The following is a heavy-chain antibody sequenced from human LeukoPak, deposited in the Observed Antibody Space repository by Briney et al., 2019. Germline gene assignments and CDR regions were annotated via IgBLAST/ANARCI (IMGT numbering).Heavy chain of an antibody. J-gene: IGHJ5*02. D-gene: IGHD4-11*01. CDR3: AREKGDDYSNSDWFDP. Sequence: SETLSLTCTVSGYSISSGYYWGWIRQPPGKGLEWIGSISRSGNTYYNPSLKSRITISVDTSKNHFFLNLRPVTAADTAVYYCAREKGDDYSNSDWFDPWGQGTLVTVSS. CDR1: GYSISSGYY. CDR2: ISRSGNT. V-gene: IGHV4-38-2*02.